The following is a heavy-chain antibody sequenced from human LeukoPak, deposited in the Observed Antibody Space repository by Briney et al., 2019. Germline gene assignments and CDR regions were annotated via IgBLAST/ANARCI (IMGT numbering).Heavy chain of an antibody. D-gene: IGHD4-23*01. J-gene: IGHJ4*02. CDR1: GFPFSSYG. CDR3: AIHGGNSFRFDY. Sequence: SGGSLRLSCAASGFPFSSYGMHWVRQAPGKGLESVAVIWHDASNTYYVDSVRGRFTISRDNSKNTLSLQMNSLRAEDTAVYYCAIHGGNSFRFDYWGQGTLVTVSS. CDR2: IWHDASNT. V-gene: IGHV3-33*01.